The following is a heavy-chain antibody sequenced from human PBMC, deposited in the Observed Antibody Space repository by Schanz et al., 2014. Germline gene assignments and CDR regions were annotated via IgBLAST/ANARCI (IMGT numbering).Heavy chain of an antibody. V-gene: IGHV3-23*01. D-gene: IGHD6-13*01. CDR3: GRGLIAAAGGAFDY. CDR1: GFTFGDYA. Sequence: DVQLLESGGGLVQPGGSLRLSCAASGFTFGDYAMTWVRQAPGKGLEWVSAINTGVNTYYADSLRGRVIMCIDNSKNTLYLQMNSLRCGDAAVYYCGRGLIAAAGGAFDYWGQGTLVAVSA. CDR2: INTGVNT. J-gene: IGHJ4*02.